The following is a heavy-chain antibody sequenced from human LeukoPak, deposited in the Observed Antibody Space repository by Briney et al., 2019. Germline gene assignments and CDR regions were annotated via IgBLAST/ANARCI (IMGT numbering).Heavy chain of an antibody. V-gene: IGHV3-23*01. Sequence: QAGGSLTLSCAASGFTFSSYAMSWVRQAPGKGLEWVSAISGSGGSTYYADFVKGRFTISRDNSKNTLYLQMNSLRAEDTAVYYCAKSGYPYYFDYWGQGTLVTVSS. D-gene: IGHD5-12*01. CDR3: AKSGYPYYFDY. CDR2: ISGSGGST. CDR1: GFTFSSYA. J-gene: IGHJ4*02.